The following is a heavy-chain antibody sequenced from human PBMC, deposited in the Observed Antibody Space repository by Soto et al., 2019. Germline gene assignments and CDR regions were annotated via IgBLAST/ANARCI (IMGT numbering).Heavy chain of an antibody. V-gene: IGHV4-38-2*02. CDR1: GYSINSGYY. Sequence: SETLSLTCTVSGYSINSGYYWGWVRQSPGKGLEWIGTIYHSGTTYYNPSLKSRVTISVDTSKNQFSLKLNSVTAADTAVYYCATLTPPFDYWGPGPLVTVSS. CDR2: IYHSGTT. J-gene: IGHJ4*02. D-gene: IGHD3-9*01. CDR3: ATLTPPFDY.